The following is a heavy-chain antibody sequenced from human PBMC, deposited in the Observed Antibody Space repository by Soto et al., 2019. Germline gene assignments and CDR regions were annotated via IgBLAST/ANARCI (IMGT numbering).Heavy chain of an antibody. CDR3: ARLQWPSKGAFDI. CDR2: IRQDGSQI. CDR1: VFSFSSYW. D-gene: IGHD6-19*01. V-gene: IGHV3-7*03. Sequence: GGALRLSCAASVFSFSSYWMSWVRQASGKGLEWVANIRQDGSQIYYLGSVKGRFTISRDNAKNSLYLQMNSLRAEDTAVYYCARLQWPSKGAFDIWGQGTMVTVSS. J-gene: IGHJ3*02.